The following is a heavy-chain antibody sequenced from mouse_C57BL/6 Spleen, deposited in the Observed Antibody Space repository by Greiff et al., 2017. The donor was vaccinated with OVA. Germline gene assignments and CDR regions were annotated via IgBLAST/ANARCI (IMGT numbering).Heavy chain of an antibody. J-gene: IGHJ4*01. CDR3: ARRYYYGSRGYAMDY. CDR1: GYTFTDHT. Sequence: QVQLQQSDAELVKPGASVKISCKVSGYTFTDHTIHWMKQRPEQGLEWIGYIYPRDGSTKYNEKFKGKATLTADKSSSTAYMQLNSLTSEDAAVYFCARRYYYGSRGYAMDYWGQGTSVTVSS. CDR2: IYPRDGST. D-gene: IGHD1-1*01. V-gene: IGHV1-78*01.